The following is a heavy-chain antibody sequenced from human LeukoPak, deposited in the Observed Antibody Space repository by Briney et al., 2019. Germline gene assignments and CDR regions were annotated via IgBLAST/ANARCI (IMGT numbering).Heavy chain of an antibody. CDR2: IHYSGST. CDR3: ARVTGYIIEDYFDY. CDR1: GGSINSYY. D-gene: IGHD6-13*01. J-gene: IGHJ4*02. V-gene: IGHV4-59*01. Sequence: PSETLSLTCTVSGGSINSYYWSWLRQPPGKGLEWIGYIHYSGSTNYNPSLKSRVTISVNTSKNQFSLKLRSVTAADTAVYYCARVTGYIIEDYFDYWGQGTLVTVSS.